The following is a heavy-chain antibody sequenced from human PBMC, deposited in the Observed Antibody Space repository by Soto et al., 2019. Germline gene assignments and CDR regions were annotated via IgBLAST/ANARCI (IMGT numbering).Heavy chain of an antibody. J-gene: IGHJ4*02. D-gene: IGHD2-21*02. V-gene: IGHV4-59*02. CDR2: IYYSGST. CDR1: GGSVSSYD. Sequence: QVQLQESGPGLVKPSETLSLTCTVSGGSVSSYDWSWIRQPPGKGLEWIGYIYYSGSTNYNPSLKSRVTISVDTSKNQFSLKLSSVTAADTAVFYCARDHAHRTEVLTYYFDYWGQGTLVTVSS. CDR3: ARDHAHRTEVLTYYFDY.